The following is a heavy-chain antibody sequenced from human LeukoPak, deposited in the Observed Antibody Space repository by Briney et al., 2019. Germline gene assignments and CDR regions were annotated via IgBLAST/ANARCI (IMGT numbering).Heavy chain of an antibody. Sequence: ASVKVSFKASGYTFTGYYIHWVRQAPGQGLEWMGWINPNNGGTNYAQKFQGRVTMTRDTSISTAYMELNRLTSDDTAVYYCARDKYTGYETFDYWGQGTPVTVSS. D-gene: IGHD5-12*01. CDR3: ARDKYTGYETFDY. J-gene: IGHJ4*02. CDR2: INPNNGGT. V-gene: IGHV1-2*02. CDR1: GYTFTGYY.